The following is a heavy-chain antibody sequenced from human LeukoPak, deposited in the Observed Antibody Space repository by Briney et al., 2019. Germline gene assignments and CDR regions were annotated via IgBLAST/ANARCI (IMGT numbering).Heavy chain of an antibody. CDR3: ARVTRTALSSSWPTRRYYFDY. V-gene: IGHV4-34*01. CDR1: GGSFSGYY. Sequence: SETLSLTCAVYGGSFSGYYWSWIRQPPGKGLEWIGEINHSGSTNYNPSLKSRVTISVDTPKNQFSLKLSSVTAAVTAVYYCARVTRTALSSSWPTRRYYFDYWGQRTLVTVYS. CDR2: INHSGST. J-gene: IGHJ4*02. D-gene: IGHD6-13*01.